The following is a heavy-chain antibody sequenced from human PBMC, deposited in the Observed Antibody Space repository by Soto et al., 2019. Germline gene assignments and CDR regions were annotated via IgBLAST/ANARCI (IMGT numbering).Heavy chain of an antibody. CDR3: AKDEVVPAASYYGMDV. D-gene: IGHD2-2*01. J-gene: IGHJ6*02. V-gene: IGHV3-30*18. CDR2: ISYDGGNK. CDR1: GFTFSSYG. Sequence: PGGSLRLSCAASGFTFSSYGMHWVRQAPGKGLEWVAVISYDGGNKYYADSVKGRFTISRDNSKNTLYLQMNSLRAEDTAVYYCAKDEVVPAASYYGMDVWGQGTTVTVSS.